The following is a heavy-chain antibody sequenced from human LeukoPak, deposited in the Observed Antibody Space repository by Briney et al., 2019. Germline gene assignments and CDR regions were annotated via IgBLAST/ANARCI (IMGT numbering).Heavy chain of an antibody. CDR2: INQDGSEK. V-gene: IGHV3-7*01. CDR1: GFTFSSYW. J-gene: IGHJ5*02. D-gene: IGHD2-15*01. Sequence: GGSLRLSCAASGFTFSSYWMSWVRQAPGKGLEWVANINQDGSEKYYVDSVKGRFTISRDNAKNSLYLQMNSLRAEDTAVYYCAREGCSGGSCYHNSFDPWGQGTLVTVSS. CDR3: AREGCSGGSCYHNSFDP.